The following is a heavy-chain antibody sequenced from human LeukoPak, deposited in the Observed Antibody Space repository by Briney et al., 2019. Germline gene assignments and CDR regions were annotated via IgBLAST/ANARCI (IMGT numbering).Heavy chain of an antibody. CDR2: ISYDGSNK. D-gene: IGHD4-17*01. J-gene: IGHJ6*03. V-gene: IGHV3-30*03. CDR3: ASETTVTTGAGGEYYYYYYYMDV. Sequence: GRSLRLSCAASGFTFSSYGMHWVRQAPGKGLEWVAVISYDGSNKYYADSVKGRFTISRDNSKNTLYLQMNSLRAEDTAVYYCASETTVTTGAGGEYYYYYYYMDVWGKGTTVTVSS. CDR1: GFTFSSYG.